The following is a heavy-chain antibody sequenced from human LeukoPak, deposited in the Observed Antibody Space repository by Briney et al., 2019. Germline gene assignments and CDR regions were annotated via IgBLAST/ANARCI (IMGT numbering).Heavy chain of an antibody. Sequence: KSSETLSLTCTVSGGSISSSSYYWSWIRQPAGKGLEWIGRIYTSGSTNYNPSLKSRVTMSVDTSKNQFSLKLSSVTAADTAVYYCARDVYSTPRDWGQGTLVTVSS. J-gene: IGHJ4*02. CDR1: GGSISSSSYY. V-gene: IGHV4-61*02. D-gene: IGHD4-11*01. CDR3: ARDVYSTPRD. CDR2: IYTSGST.